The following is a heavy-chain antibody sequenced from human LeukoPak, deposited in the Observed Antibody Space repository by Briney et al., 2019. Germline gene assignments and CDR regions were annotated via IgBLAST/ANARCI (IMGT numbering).Heavy chain of an antibody. CDR3: AREGLNMVRGVIPREAWGWFDP. Sequence: SETLSLTCTVSGGSISNSYWSWIRQSPGEGLEWIGYIHSSGITIYNPSLKSRLTISLVTSKNQFSLKLSSVTAADTAVYYCAREGLNMVRGVIPREAWGWFDPWGQGTLVTVSS. J-gene: IGHJ5*02. D-gene: IGHD3-10*01. CDR1: GGSISNSY. V-gene: IGHV4-4*08. CDR2: IHSSGIT.